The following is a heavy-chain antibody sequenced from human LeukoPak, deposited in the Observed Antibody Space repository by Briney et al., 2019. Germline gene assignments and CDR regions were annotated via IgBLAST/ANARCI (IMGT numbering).Heavy chain of an antibody. Sequence: ASVKVSCKASGYTFTGYFMHWVRQAPGQGLEWMGWINPNSGGTNYSLKFQGRVTITADKSTSTAYMELSSLRSEDTAVYYCAVDPYYYDSGWFDFWGQGTLVIVSS. CDR2: INPNSGGT. CDR3: AVDPYYYDSGWFDF. D-gene: IGHD3-22*01. CDR1: GYTFTGYF. V-gene: IGHV1-2*02. J-gene: IGHJ5*01.